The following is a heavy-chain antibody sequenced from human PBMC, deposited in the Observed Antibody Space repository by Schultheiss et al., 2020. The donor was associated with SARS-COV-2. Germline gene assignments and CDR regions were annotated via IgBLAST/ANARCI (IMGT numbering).Heavy chain of an antibody. CDR2: ISAYNGNT. CDR3: ASAQLVGYGMDV. V-gene: IGHV1-2*02. D-gene: IGHD6-6*01. Sequence: ASVKVSCKASGYTFTSYAMNWVRQAPGQGLEWMGWISAYNGNTNYAQKFQGRVTMTRDTSISTAYMELSRLRSDDTAVYYCASAQLVGYGMDVWGQGTTVTVSS. CDR1: GYTFTSYA. J-gene: IGHJ6*02.